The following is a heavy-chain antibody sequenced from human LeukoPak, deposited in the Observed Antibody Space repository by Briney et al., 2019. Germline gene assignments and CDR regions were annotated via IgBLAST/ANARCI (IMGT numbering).Heavy chain of an antibody. Sequence: PSETLSLTCTVSGASISSTGYYWGWIRRPPGKGLEFIGSIYYSGSPYYNPSLKSRVTISVDTSKNQFSLKLSSVTAADTAVYYCARGLEYCSSTSCFTFDYWGQGTLVTVSS. CDR3: ARGLEYCSSTSCFTFDY. J-gene: IGHJ4*02. CDR1: GASISSTGYY. CDR2: IYYSGSP. V-gene: IGHV4-39*01. D-gene: IGHD2-2*01.